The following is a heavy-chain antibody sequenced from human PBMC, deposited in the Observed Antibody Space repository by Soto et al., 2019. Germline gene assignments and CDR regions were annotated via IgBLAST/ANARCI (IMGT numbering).Heavy chain of an antibody. Sequence: EVQLLESGGGLVQPGGSLRLSCAASGFTFSSYAMSWVRQAPGKGLEWVSAISGSGGSTYYADSVKGRFTISRDNSKSTLYLQMNSLRADDTAAYYCAKEGAYRSGLGGGDDAFDIWGQGTMVTVSS. CDR3: AKEGAYRSGLGGGDDAFDI. J-gene: IGHJ3*02. CDR1: GFTFSSYA. D-gene: IGHD6-19*01. V-gene: IGHV3-23*01. CDR2: ISGSGGST.